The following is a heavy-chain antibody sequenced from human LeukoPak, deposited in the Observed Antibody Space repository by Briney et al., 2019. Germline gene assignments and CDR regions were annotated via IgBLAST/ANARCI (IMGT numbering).Heavy chain of an antibody. V-gene: IGHV5-51*01. CDR3: VQCGGDCYTSSH. CDR2: IYPGDSNT. J-gene: IGHJ4*02. D-gene: IGHD2-21*02. CDR1: GYSFTSYW. Sequence: GESLKISCESSGYSFTSYWIGWVRQMPGKGLEWMGIIYPGDSNTRYSPSFQGQVTISADKSISTACLQWSSLKASDSAMYYCVQCGGDCYTSSHWGQGTLVTVSS.